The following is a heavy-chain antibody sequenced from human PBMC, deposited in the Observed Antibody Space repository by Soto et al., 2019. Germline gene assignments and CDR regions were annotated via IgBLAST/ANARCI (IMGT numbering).Heavy chain of an antibody. J-gene: IGHJ6*02. V-gene: IGHV1-18*01. D-gene: IGHD4-17*01. CDR1: GYTFTSYG. CDR3: ARNHDYGGNSHYYYYYGMDV. CDR2: ISAYNGNT. Sequence: ASVKVSCKASGYTFTSYGISWVRQAPGQGLEWMGWISAYNGNTNYAQKLQGRVTMTTDTSTSTAYMELRSLRSDDTAVYYCARNHDYGGNSHYYYYYGMDVWGQGTTVTVSS.